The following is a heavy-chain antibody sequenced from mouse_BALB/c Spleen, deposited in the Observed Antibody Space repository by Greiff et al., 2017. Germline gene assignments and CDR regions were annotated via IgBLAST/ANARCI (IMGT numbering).Heavy chain of an antibody. D-gene: IGHD1-3*01. V-gene: IGHV3-2*02. J-gene: IGHJ4*01. CDR2: ISYSGST. Sequence: EVKLVESGPGLVKPSQSLSLTCTVTGYSITSDYAWNWIRQFPGNKLEWMGYISYSGSTSYNPSLKSRISITRDTSKNQFFLQLNSVTTEDTATYYCARDILRYDAMDYWGQGTSVTVSS. CDR3: ARDILRYDAMDY. CDR1: GYSITSDYA.